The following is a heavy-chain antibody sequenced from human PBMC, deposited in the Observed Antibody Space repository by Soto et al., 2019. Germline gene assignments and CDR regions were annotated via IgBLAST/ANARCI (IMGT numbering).Heavy chain of an antibody. CDR1: GFTFSDYY. Sequence: QVQLVESGGGLVKPGGSLRLSCAASGFTFSDYYMSWIRQAPGKGLEWVSYISSSSSYTNYADSVKGRFTISRDNAKNSLELEMNSLGAGGPAGYYCAGDRAGGGYWGQGTLVTVSS. CDR2: ISSSSSYT. J-gene: IGHJ4*02. D-gene: IGHD3-16*01. V-gene: IGHV3-11*05. CDR3: AGDRAGGGY.